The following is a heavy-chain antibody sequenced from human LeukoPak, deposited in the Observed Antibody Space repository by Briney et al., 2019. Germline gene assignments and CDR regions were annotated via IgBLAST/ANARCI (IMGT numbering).Heavy chain of an antibody. V-gene: IGHV4-59*08. CDR2: IYYSGST. Sequence: SETLSLTCTVSGGSISSYYWSWIRQPPGKGLEWIGYIYYSGSTNYNPSLKSRVTISVDTSKNQFSLKLSSVTATDTAVYYCARLGYCSSTSWLPGDCYYYYMDVWGKGTTVTVSS. CDR1: GGSISSYY. J-gene: IGHJ6*03. D-gene: IGHD2-2*01. CDR3: ARLGYCSSTSWLPGDCYYYYMDV.